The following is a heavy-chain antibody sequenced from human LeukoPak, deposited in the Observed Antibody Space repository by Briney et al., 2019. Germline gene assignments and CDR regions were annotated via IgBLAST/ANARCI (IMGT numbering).Heavy chain of an antibody. CDR1: GDSINSGSYY. Sequence: SETLSLTCSVSGDSINSGSYYWSWIRQPAGKGLEWIGEINHGGSTNYNPSLKSRVTISVDTSKNQFSLKLSSVTAADTAVYYCARVRDTYYYDSSGQQFDYWGQGTLVTVSS. D-gene: IGHD3-22*01. V-gene: IGHV4-61*10. CDR2: INHGGST. CDR3: ARVRDTYYYDSSGQQFDY. J-gene: IGHJ4*02.